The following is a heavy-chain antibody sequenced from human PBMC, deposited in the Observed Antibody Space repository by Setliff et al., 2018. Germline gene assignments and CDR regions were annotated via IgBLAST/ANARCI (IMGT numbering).Heavy chain of an antibody. D-gene: IGHD6-13*01. CDR1: GGSTSSSSYY. CDR3: ARRRLYSSSWFEGAFDI. CDR2: IYYSGST. J-gene: IGHJ3*02. Sequence: SETLSLTCTVSGGSTSSSSYYWGWIRQPPGKGLEWIGSIYYSGSTYYNPSLKSRVTISVDTSKNQFSLKLSSVTAADTAVYYCARRRLYSSSWFEGAFDIWGQGTMVTVSS. V-gene: IGHV4-39*01.